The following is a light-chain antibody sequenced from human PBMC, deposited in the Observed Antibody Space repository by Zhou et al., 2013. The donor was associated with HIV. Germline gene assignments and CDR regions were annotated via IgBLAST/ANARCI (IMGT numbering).Light chain of an antibody. CDR2: KAT. CDR1: QGIGIW. CDR3: QQSYNTPRFT. J-gene: IGKJ3*01. V-gene: IGKV1-12*01. Sequence: DIQMTQSPSSVSASVGDRVTITCRASQGIGIWLAWYQQKPGKAPNLLIYKATSLQSGVPSRFSGSGSGTDFTLTINSLQPEDFATYYCQQSYNTPRFTFGPGTKVDIK.